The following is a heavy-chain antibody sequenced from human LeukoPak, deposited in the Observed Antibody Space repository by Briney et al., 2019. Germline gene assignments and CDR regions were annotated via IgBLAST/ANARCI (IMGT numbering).Heavy chain of an antibody. CDR1: CYTFSSYG. Sequence: ASVKVSCKASCYTFSSYGISWVRQAPGQGLEWMGRISAYNGNTNYAQKVQGRVTMTTDTSTSTAYMELSSLRSEDTAVYYCARGSKYSSSPLDYWGQGTLVTVSS. D-gene: IGHD6-13*01. J-gene: IGHJ4*02. V-gene: IGHV1-18*01. CDR3: ARGSKYSSSPLDY. CDR2: ISAYNGNT.